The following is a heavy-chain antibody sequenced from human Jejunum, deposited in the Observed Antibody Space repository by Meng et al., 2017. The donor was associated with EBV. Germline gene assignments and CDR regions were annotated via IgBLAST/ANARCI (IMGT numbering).Heavy chain of an antibody. Sequence: EVQLVESGGGLIRPGGSLGLSCAASGFTFSGFWMYWVRQVPGKGLVWISRINGDGSRTTYADSVKDRFTISRDNAKNTLYLQMNSLRAEDTAVYYCAKDRNYYIDYWGQGTLVTVSS. CDR2: INGDGSRT. CDR1: GFTFSGFW. CDR3: AKDRNYYIDY. J-gene: IGHJ4*02. V-gene: IGHV3-74*01.